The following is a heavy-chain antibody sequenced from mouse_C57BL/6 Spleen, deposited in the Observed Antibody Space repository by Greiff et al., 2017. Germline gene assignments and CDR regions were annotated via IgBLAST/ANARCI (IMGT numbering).Heavy chain of an antibody. V-gene: IGHV5-12*01. D-gene: IGHD1-1*01. J-gene: IGHJ4*01. CDR1: GFTFSDYY. Sequence: EVQVVESGGGLVQPGGSLKLSCAASGFTFSDYYMHRVRQTPEKRLEWVAYISNGGGGTYYPDNVKGRFSISRDKAKNTPYLQMSRLKSEDTAMYNCARSSLRDYALDYWGQGTSVTVS. CDR3: ARSSLRDYALDY. CDR2: ISNGGGGT.